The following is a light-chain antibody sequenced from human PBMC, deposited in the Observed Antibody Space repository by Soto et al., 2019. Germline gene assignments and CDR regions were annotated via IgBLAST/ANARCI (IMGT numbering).Light chain of an antibody. CDR3: QQYNSDPLT. Sequence: DIQMTQSPSTLSASVGDRVTITCRASQSSSSWLAWYQQKLGKAPKLLIYNASSLESGVPSRFSGSESGTEFTLTISSLQPEDFATYYCQQYNSDPLTFGGGTKVELK. CDR2: NAS. J-gene: IGKJ4*01. CDR1: QSSSSW. V-gene: IGKV1-5*03.